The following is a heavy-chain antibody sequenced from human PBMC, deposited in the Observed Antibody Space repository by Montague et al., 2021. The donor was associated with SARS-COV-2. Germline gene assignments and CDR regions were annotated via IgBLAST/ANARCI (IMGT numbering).Heavy chain of an antibody. CDR1: GGSISSYY. V-gene: IGHV4-59*08. CDR3: AGRPGDTIFGVVRYPGGFDY. J-gene: IGHJ4*02. CDR2: IYYSGST. Sequence: SETLSLTCTVSGGSISSYYWSWIRQPPGKGLEWIGYIYYSGSTNXNPSCKSRVTISVDTSKNQFSLKLSSVTAADTAVYYCAGRPGDTIFGVVRYPGGFDYWGQGTLVTVSS. D-gene: IGHD3-3*01.